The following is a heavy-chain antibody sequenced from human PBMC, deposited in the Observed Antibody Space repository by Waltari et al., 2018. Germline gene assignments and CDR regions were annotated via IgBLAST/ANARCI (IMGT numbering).Heavy chain of an antibody. CDR2: IIGTGNTA. Sequence: EVQLVASGGDIVQPGGALRLSCAASGFTFNSYAMGWVRQAPGKGREGVSCIIGTGNTAYYVDSVKGRFTVSRDNSKSTLYLQMRSLTAEDTAVYYCAKVQGSGNYRFDFWGQGTLVTVSS. CDR1: GFTFNSYA. D-gene: IGHD3-10*01. CDR3: AKVQGSGNYRFDF. V-gene: IGHV3-23*04. J-gene: IGHJ4*02.